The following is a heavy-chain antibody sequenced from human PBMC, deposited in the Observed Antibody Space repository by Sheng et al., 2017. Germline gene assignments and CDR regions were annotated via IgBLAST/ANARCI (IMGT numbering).Heavy chain of an antibody. CDR2: IYYSGST. J-gene: IGHJ3*02. V-gene: IGHV4-39*07. CDR3: ARSRAMITFGGVIAPTAFDI. Sequence: QLQLQESGQGLVKPSETLSLTCTVSGGSISSSSYYWGWIRQPPGKGLEWIGSIYYSGSTYYNPSLKSRVTISVDTSKNQFSLKLSSVTAADTAVYYCARSRAMITFGGVIAPTAFDIWGQGTMVTVSS. CDR1: GGSISSSSYY. D-gene: IGHD3-16*02.